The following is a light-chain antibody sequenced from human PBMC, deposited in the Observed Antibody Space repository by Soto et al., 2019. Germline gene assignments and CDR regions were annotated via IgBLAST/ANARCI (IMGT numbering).Light chain of an antibody. CDR3: ISYTSSSPYV. CDR1: SSDVGGYNY. J-gene: IGLJ1*01. Sequence: QSALTQPASVSGSPGQSITISCTGTSSDVGGYNYVSWYQQHPGKAPKLMIYDVSNRPSGVSNRFSGSKSGNTASLTISGLQAEDDADYYCISYTSSSPYVFGTGTKLTVL. V-gene: IGLV2-14*01. CDR2: DVS.